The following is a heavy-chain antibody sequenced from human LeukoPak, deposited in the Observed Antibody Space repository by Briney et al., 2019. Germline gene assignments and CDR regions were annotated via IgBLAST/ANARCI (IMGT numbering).Heavy chain of an antibody. CDR3: ARLRRDGYNYLDY. V-gene: IGHV4-34*01. CDR1: GFTFRSYT. CDR2: INHSGST. Sequence: GSLRLSCAASGFTFRSYTMSWVRQPPGKGLEWIGEINHSGSTNYNPSLKSRVTISVDTSKNQFSLKLSSVTAADTAVYYCARLRRDGYNYLDYWGQGTLVTVSS. D-gene: IGHD5-24*01. J-gene: IGHJ4*02.